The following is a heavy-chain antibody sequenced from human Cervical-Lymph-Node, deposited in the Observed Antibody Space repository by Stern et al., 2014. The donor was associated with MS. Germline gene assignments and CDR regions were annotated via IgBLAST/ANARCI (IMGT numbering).Heavy chain of an antibody. Sequence: QITLKESGPTLVKPTQTLTLTCTFSGFSLSTNGVGVGWIRQPPGKALEWLSLIYWDDDKRYSPALKSRLTITKDTSKNQVVLTMTYMDPVDTATYYCAHITAYSGTYPPSYWGQGTLVTVSS. J-gene: IGHJ4*02. V-gene: IGHV2-5*02. CDR1: GFSLSTNGVG. CDR3: AHITAYSGTYPPSY. CDR2: IYWDDDK. D-gene: IGHD1-26*01.